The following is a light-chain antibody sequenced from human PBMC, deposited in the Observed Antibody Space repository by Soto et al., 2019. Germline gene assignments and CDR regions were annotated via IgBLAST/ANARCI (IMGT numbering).Light chain of an antibody. CDR1: QSIRSW. Sequence: DIQMTQSPSTLPASVGDRVTVTCRASQSIRSWLAWYQEKPGKAPKLLIYKASLLETGVPSRFSGSGSGTDFALTITSLQAEDFATYYCQQLRMYPSTFGGGTKV. CDR2: KAS. CDR3: QQLRMYPST. V-gene: IGKV1-5*03. J-gene: IGKJ4*01.